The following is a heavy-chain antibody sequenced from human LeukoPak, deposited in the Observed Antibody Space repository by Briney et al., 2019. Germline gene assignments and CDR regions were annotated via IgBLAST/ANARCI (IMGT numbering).Heavy chain of an antibody. D-gene: IGHD5-18*01. V-gene: IGHV4-34*01. CDR2: INHRGST. Sequence: SVTQALTCAVYGGSFSGYYWSWIPHPPGKGLEWIREINHRGSTNYNPTLKSRVTISADTSKNQFSLTLGSVSATDTAVYYCVSPRGFSYGYFDYWGQGTLVTVSS. CDR1: GGSFSGYY. J-gene: IGHJ4*02. CDR3: VSPRGFSYGYFDY.